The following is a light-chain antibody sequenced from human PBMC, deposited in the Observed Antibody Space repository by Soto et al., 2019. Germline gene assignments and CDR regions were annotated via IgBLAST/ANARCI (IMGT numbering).Light chain of an antibody. J-gene: IGKJ2*01. Sequence: EIALTQSPTTLSLSPGERATLSCRASQSVSTSLAWYQQKPGQAPRLVIYDASDRATGIPARFSGSGSGTDFTLTISSLEPEDFAVYYCQARTNWPPYTFGQGTKLEIK. CDR2: DAS. CDR3: QARTNWPPYT. V-gene: IGKV3-11*01. CDR1: QSVSTS.